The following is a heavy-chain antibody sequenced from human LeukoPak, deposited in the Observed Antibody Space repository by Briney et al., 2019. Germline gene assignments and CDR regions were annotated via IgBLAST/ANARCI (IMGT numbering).Heavy chain of an antibody. J-gene: IGHJ2*01. D-gene: IGHD6-19*01. Sequence: ASVKVSCKASGGTFSSYAISWVRQAPGQGLEWMGIINPSGGSTSYAQKFQGRVTMTRDTSTSTVYMELSSLRSEDTAVYYCARVMDSSGWNLNWYFDLWGRGTLVTVSS. CDR1: GGTFSSYA. CDR2: INPSGGST. CDR3: ARVMDSSGWNLNWYFDL. V-gene: IGHV1-46*01.